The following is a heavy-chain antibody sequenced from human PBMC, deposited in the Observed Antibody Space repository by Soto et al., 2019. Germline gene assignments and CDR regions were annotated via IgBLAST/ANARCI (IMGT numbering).Heavy chain of an antibody. CDR3: EREGTMHA. J-gene: IGHJ6*02. Sequence: QVQLVQSGAEGMKPGASVKVSCQASGYILTDYYMTWVRQAPGQGLEWMGWINPNSGDTNYAQKFQGWVTMTRDTPINSAYMELSRIQSDDTDEDYCEREGTMHAWGQGTTVTVSS. CDR2: INPNSGDT. V-gene: IGHV1-2*04. CDR1: GYILTDYY.